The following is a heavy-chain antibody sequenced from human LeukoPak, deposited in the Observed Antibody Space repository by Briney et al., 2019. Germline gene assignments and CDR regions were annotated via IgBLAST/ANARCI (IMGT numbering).Heavy chain of an antibody. V-gene: IGHV4-59*01. CDR2: IYYSGST. CDR3: ARDRSYDFWSGYYSRAFDI. J-gene: IGHJ3*02. CDR1: GGSISSYY. Sequence: SETLSLTCTVSGGSISSYYWSWIRQPPGKGLEWNGYIYYSGSTNYNPSLKSRVTISVDTSKNQFSLKLSSVTAADTAVYYCARDRSYDFWSGYYSRAFDIWGQGTMVTVSS. D-gene: IGHD3-3*01.